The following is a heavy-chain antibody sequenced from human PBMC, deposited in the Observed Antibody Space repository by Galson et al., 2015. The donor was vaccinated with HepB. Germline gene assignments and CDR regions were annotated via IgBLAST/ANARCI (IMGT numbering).Heavy chain of an antibody. V-gene: IGHV1-69*06. CDR2: IIPIFGTA. J-gene: IGHJ3*02. D-gene: IGHD6-19*01. CDR1: GGTFSSYA. Sequence: SVKVSCKASGGTFSSYAISWVRQAPGQGLEWIGGIIPIFGTANYAQKFQGRVTITADKSTSTAYMELSSLRSEDTAVYYCARGLAVAVRAFDIWGQGTMVTVSS. CDR3: ARGLAVAVRAFDI.